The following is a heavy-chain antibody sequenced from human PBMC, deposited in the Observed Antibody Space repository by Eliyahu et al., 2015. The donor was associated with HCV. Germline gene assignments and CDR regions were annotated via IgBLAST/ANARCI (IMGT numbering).Heavy chain of an antibody. D-gene: IGHD6-19*01. J-gene: IGHJ2*01. CDR2: IYPGDSDT. CDR3: ARHPAIAVAGKAHWYFDL. V-gene: IGHV5-51*01. Sequence: EVQLVQSGAEVKKPGESLKISCKGSGYSFTSYWIGWVRQMPGKGLEWMGIIYPGDSDTRYSPSFQGQVTISADKSISTAYLQWSSLKASDTAMYYCARHPAIAVAGKAHWYFDLWGRGTLVTVSS. CDR1: GYSFTSYW.